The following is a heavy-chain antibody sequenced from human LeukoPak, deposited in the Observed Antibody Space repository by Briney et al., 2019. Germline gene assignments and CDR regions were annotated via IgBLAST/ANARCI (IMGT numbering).Heavy chain of an antibody. CDR2: IKQDGSEK. Sequence: PGGTLRLSCAASGFSFSSYWMSWVRQATGKGLEWVANIKQDGSEKYYVDSVKGRFTISRDNAKNSLYLQMNSLRAEDTAVYYCANGRRTFDYWGQGTLVTVSS. V-gene: IGHV3-7*01. CDR3: ANGRRTFDY. J-gene: IGHJ4*02. CDR1: GFSFSSYW.